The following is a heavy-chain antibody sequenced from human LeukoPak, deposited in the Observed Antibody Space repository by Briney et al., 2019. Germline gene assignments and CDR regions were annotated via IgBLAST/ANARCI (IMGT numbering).Heavy chain of an antibody. J-gene: IGHJ6*02. D-gene: IGHD2-2*01. CDR3: ARDPIVVVPAAMVGYYYYGMDV. CDR1: GFTFSSYA. Sequence: PERSLRLSCAASGFTFSSYAMHWVRQAPGKGLEWVAVISYDGSNKYYADSVKGRFTISRDNSKNTLYLQMNSLRAEDTAVYYCARDPIVVVPAAMVGYYYYGMDVWGQGTTVTVSS. V-gene: IGHV3-30*04. CDR2: ISYDGSNK.